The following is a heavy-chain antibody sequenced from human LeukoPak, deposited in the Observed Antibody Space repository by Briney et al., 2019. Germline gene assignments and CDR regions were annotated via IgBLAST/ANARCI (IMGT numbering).Heavy chain of an antibody. CDR1: GGSISSSSYY. J-gene: IGHJ4*02. D-gene: IGHD5-18*01. CDR3: ARLRWKKLWLPWPPPPEFDY. CDR2: IYYSGST. V-gene: IGHV4-39*01. Sequence: PSETLSLTCTVSGGSISSSSYYWGWIRQPPGKGLEWIGSIYYSGSTYYNPSLKSRFTISVDTSKNQFSLKLSSVTAAATAVYYWARLRWKKLWLPWPPPPEFDYWGQGTLVTVSS.